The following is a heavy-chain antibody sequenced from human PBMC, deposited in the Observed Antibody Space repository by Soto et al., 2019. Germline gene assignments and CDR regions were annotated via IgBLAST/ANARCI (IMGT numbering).Heavy chain of an antibody. D-gene: IGHD2-21*01. J-gene: IGHJ4*02. CDR1: GDSISNNKW. V-gene: IGHV4-4*02. CDR3: ARDRLHRTSSITFDY. Sequence: SETLSLTCSVSGDSISNNKWWSWVRQPPGKGLEWIGEMHHSGSIHYNASLKSRVTLSVDKSRNQFSLQLSSVTAADTAMYYCARDRLHRTSSITFDYWGQGALVTVSS. CDR2: MHHSGSI.